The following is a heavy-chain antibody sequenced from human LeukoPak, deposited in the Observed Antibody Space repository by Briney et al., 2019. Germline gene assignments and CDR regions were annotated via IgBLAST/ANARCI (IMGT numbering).Heavy chain of an antibody. CDR1: GFTFSSYS. CDR3: ARGTMFPYFFDY. V-gene: IGHV3-21*01. CDR2: ISSSSSYI. Sequence: PGGSLRLSCAASGFTFSSYSMKWVRQAPGKGLKWVSFISSSSSYIYYADSVKGRFTISRDNAKNSLYLQMNSLRAEDTAVYYCARGTMFPYFFDYWGQGTLVTVS. D-gene: IGHD3-10*02. J-gene: IGHJ4*02.